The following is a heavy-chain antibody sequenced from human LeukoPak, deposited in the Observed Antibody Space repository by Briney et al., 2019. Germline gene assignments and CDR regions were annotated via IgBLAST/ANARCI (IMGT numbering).Heavy chain of an antibody. V-gene: IGHV3-23*01. D-gene: IGHD3-3*01. Sequence: GGSLRLSCAASRFTFSTYTMAWVRQVPGKGLEWVSAISAGGDDTYYADSVKGRFTISRDNSKNTLYLQMNSLRAEDTAVYYCAKDRTYYDFWSGYLWGQGTLVTVSS. CDR3: AKDRTYYDFWSGYL. CDR2: ISAGGDDT. J-gene: IGHJ4*02. CDR1: RFTFSTYT.